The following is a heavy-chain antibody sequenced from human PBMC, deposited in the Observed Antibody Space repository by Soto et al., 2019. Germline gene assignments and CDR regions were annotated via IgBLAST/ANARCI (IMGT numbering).Heavy chain of an antibody. V-gene: IGHV3-23*01. CDR1: GFTFSSYA. J-gene: IGHJ4*02. CDR2: ISGSGDST. D-gene: IGHD1-26*01. Sequence: EVQLLESGGGLVQPGGSLRLSCAASGFTFSSYAMRGVRQAPVKGLEWVSAISGSGDSTYYADSVKGRFTISRDNSKNTLYLQMNSLRAEDTAVYYCARRGSGSYYDYWGQGTLVTVSS. CDR3: ARRGSGSYYDY.